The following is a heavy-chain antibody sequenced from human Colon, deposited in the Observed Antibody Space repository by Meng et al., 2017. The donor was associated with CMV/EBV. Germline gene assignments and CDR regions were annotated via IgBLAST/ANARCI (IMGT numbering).Heavy chain of an antibody. Sequence: GESLKISCAASGFTLSNSWMSWVRQAPGKGLEWVASIKQDGSEKNYVDSVKGRFSISRDNAKNTLYLQMNSLRAEDTAVYYCAKGGSYNYYYYGMDVWGQGTLVTVSS. CDR2: IKQDGSEK. CDR3: AKGGSYNYYYYGMDV. D-gene: IGHD1-26*01. J-gene: IGHJ6*02. CDR1: GFTLSNSW. V-gene: IGHV3-7*03.